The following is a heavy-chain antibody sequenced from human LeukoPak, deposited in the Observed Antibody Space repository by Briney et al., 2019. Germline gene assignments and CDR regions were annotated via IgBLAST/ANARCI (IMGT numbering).Heavy chain of an antibody. CDR2: INHSGST. V-gene: IGHV4-34*01. J-gene: IGHJ6*03. CDR3: ARGGSGSYPTGYYYYMDV. CDR1: GGSFSGYY. D-gene: IGHD1-26*01. Sequence: SETLSLTCAVYGGSFSGYYWSWIRHPPGKGLEWIGEINHSGSTNYNPSLKSRVTISVDTSKNQFSLKLSSVTAADTAVYYCARGGSGSYPTGYYYYMDVWGKGTTVTVSS.